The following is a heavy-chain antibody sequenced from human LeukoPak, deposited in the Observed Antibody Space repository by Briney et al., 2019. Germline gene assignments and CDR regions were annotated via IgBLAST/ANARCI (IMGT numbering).Heavy chain of an antibody. CDR2: IYYSGST. Sequence: SETLSLTCTVSGGSISSYYWSWIRQPPGKGLEWIGYIYYSGSTNYNPSLKSRVTISVDTSKNQFSLKLSSVTAADTAVYYCARDQASEWFDPWGQGTLVTVS. V-gene: IGHV4-59*01. CDR3: ARDQASEWFDP. J-gene: IGHJ5*02. CDR1: GGSISSYY.